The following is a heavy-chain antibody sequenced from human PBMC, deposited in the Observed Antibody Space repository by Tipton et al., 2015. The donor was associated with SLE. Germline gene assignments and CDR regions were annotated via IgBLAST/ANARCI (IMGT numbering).Heavy chain of an antibody. J-gene: IGHJ6*04. CDR3: ARRRYMDV. CDR2: INHSGST. V-gene: IGHV4-34*01. Sequence: TLSLTCAVYGGSFSGYYWSWIRQPPGKGLEWIGEINHSGSTNYNPFLKSRVTISVNTSKNQFSLKLSSVTAADTAVYYCARRRYMDVWGKGTTVTVSS. CDR1: GGSFSGYY.